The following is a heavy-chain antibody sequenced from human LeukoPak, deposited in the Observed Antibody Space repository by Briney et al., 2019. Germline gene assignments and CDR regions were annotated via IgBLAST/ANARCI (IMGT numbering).Heavy chain of an antibody. CDR3: ARAPLGDIDY. D-gene: IGHD2-21*02. J-gene: IGHJ4*02. CDR1: GFTVSSNY. Sequence: PGGSLRLSCAASGFTVSSNYMSWVRQAPGKGLEWVSVIYSGGSTYYADSVKGRFAISRDNSKNTLYLQTNSLRAEDTAVYYCARAPLGDIDYWGRGTLVTVSS. V-gene: IGHV3-53*01. CDR2: IYSGGST.